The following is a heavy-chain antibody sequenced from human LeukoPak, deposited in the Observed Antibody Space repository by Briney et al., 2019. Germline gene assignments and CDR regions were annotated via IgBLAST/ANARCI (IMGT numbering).Heavy chain of an antibody. Sequence: PGGSLRLSCAASGFTVSSNYMSWVRQAPGKGLEWVSVIYSGGSTYYADSVKGRFTISRDNSKNTLYLQMNSLRAEDTAVYYCAKQVYAISYFDYWGQGTLVTVSS. D-gene: IGHD2-8*01. J-gene: IGHJ4*02. CDR2: IYSGGST. CDR1: GFTVSSNY. CDR3: AKQVYAISYFDY. V-gene: IGHV3-66*04.